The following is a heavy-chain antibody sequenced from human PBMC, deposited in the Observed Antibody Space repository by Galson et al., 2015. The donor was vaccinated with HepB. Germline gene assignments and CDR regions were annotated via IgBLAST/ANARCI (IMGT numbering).Heavy chain of an antibody. CDR1: GFSFNTYS. CDR2: ISSTSRPI. Sequence: SLRLSCAASGFSFNTYSMHWVRQAPGKGLEWVSYISSTSRPIFYAGSVKGRFTISRDNAKNSLYLQMNSLRDEDTAVYYCARDLGYSYGAVFDYWGQGTVVTVSS. CDR3: ARDLGYSYGAVFDY. D-gene: IGHD5-18*01. J-gene: IGHJ4*02. V-gene: IGHV3-48*02.